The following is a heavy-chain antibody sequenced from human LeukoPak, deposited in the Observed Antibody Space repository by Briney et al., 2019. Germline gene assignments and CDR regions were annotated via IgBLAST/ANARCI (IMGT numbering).Heavy chain of an antibody. D-gene: IGHD5-12*01. CDR1: GYTFSDYY. Sequence: ASVKVSCKASGYTFSDYYLHWVRQAPGHGLEWMGWINPHSGGTHYAQKFQGRVPMTRDTSISTAYMELSSLRSDDMAVYFCAREIVATIGGAFDIWGQGTMVTVSS. J-gene: IGHJ3*02. CDR2: INPHSGGT. CDR3: AREIVATIGGAFDI. V-gene: IGHV1-2*02.